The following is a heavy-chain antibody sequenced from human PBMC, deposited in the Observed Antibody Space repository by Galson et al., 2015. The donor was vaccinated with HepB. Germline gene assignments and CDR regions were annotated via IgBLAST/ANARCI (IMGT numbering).Heavy chain of an antibody. CDR1: GYTFTSYG. V-gene: IGHV1-18*01. CDR2: ISAYNGNT. D-gene: IGHD4/OR15-4a*01. CDR3: ARDGRYRLFIQTPKWFDP. Sequence: SVKVSCKASGYTFTSYGISWVRQAPGQGLEWMGWISAYNGNTNYAQKLQGRVTMTTDTSTSTAYMELRSLRSDDTAVYYCARDGRYRLFIQTPKWFDPWGQGTLVTVSS. J-gene: IGHJ5*02.